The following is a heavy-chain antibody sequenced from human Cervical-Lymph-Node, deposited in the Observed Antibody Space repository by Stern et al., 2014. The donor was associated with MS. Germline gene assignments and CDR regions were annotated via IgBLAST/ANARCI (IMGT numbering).Heavy chain of an antibody. CDR2: TLVSGDP. J-gene: IGHJ4*02. Sequence: QLQLQESGPGLVRTLETLSLTCSVSGGSLSRYYWSWIRQPAGKGLEWIGRTLVSGDPEHTPSLESRLTRSVDPSRTHFSLSLPSVTAADTATYDCARVRGHASGWRYFDNWGQGMLVTVSS. CDR3: ARVRGHASGWRYFDN. CDR1: GGSLSRYY. V-gene: IGHV4-4*07. D-gene: IGHD6-19*01.